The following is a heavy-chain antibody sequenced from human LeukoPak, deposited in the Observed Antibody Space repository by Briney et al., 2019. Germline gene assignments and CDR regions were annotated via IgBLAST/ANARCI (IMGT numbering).Heavy chain of an antibody. V-gene: IGHV3-21*01. CDR3: AELGITMIGGV. CDR1: GFTFSSYN. CDR2: ITSGSSHI. Sequence: GGSLRLSCAASGFTFSSYNMNWVRQTPGQGLEWVSSITSGSSHIYYADSVKGRFTISRDNAKNSLYLQMNSLRAEDTAVYYCAELGITMIGGVWGKGTTVTISS. J-gene: IGHJ6*04. D-gene: IGHD3-10*02.